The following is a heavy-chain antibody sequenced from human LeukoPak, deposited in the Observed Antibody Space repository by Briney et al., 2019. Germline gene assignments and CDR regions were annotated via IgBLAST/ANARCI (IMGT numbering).Heavy chain of an antibody. Sequence: ASVKVSCKASGYTFTSYDINWVRQATGQGLEGMGGMNPNSGNTGYAKKLQGRVTMPRNTSISTDYMELSSLRSEDTAVYYCARTGSSTTTVTTSDYWGQGTLVTVSS. V-gene: IGHV1-8*01. J-gene: IGHJ4*02. CDR1: GYTFTSYD. CDR2: MNPNSGNT. D-gene: IGHD4-17*01. CDR3: ARTGSSTTTVTTSDY.